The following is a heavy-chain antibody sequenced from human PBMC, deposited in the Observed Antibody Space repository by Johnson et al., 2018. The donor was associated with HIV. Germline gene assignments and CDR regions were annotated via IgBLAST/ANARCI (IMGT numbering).Heavy chain of an antibody. CDR1: GFTFSSYW. CDR3: AKGPAAVFGLVADI. CDR2: IKQDGSEK. J-gene: IGHJ3*02. V-gene: IGHV3-7*03. D-gene: IGHD3/OR15-3a*01. Sequence: LVESGGGLVQPGGSLRLSCAASGFTFSSYWMSWVRQAPGKGLEWVANIKQDGSEKYYVDSVKGRFTISRDNAKNSLYRQMNSLRVDDTDVYYCAKGPAAVFGLVADIWGQGTKVTVSS.